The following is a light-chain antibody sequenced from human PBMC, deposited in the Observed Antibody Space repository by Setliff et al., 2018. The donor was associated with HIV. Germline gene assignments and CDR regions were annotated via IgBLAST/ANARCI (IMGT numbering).Light chain of an antibody. CDR2: GGS. Sequence: DIVMTQSPATLSVSPGERATLSCRASQSVGTNLAWYQEKSGQAPRLLIFGGSARAAGVPARFSGSGSGTEFTLTISSLQSEDFAVYYCQQYNKWPATFGPGTKVDIK. CDR1: QSVGTN. CDR3: QQYNKWPAT. J-gene: IGKJ3*01. V-gene: IGKV3-15*01.